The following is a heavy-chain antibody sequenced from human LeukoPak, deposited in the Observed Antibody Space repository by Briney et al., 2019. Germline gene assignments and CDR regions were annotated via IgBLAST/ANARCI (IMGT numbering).Heavy chain of an antibody. Sequence: PSETLSLTCAVSGYSISSGYYWGWIRQPPGKGLEWIGSIYHSGSTYYNPSLKSRVTISVDTSKNQFSLKLSSVTAADTAVYYCARDRPDGELDYWGQGTLVTVSS. V-gene: IGHV4-38-2*02. D-gene: IGHD4-17*01. J-gene: IGHJ4*02. CDR3: ARDRPDGELDY. CDR2: IYHSGST. CDR1: GYSISSGYY.